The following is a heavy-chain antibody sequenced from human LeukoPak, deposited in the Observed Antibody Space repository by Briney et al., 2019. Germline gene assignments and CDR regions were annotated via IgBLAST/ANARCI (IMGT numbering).Heavy chain of an antibody. CDR1: GFTFSSFS. V-gene: IGHV3-21*01. CDR2: ISSSSSYI. D-gene: IGHD6-19*01. J-gene: IGHJ4*02. CDR3: ARDWVSGWDAGFDY. Sequence: PGGSLRLSCAASGFTFSSFSMNWVRQAPGKGLEWVSSISSSSSYIYYADSVKGRFTISRDNAKNSLYLQMNSLRAEDTAVYYCARDWVSGWDAGFDYWGQGTLVTVSS.